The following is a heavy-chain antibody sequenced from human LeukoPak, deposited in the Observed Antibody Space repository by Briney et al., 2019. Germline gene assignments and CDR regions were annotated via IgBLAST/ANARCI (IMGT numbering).Heavy chain of an antibody. D-gene: IGHD2-21*02. V-gene: IGHV5-51*01. CDR1: GYSFNTYW. CDR2: VYPGDSDT. CDR3: ARVVVVTATHWYFDL. Sequence: GESLKISCKGSGYSFNTYWIAWVRQMPGKGLEVMGIVYPGDSDTRYSPSFQGQVTISVDKSISTAYLQWSSLQASDTAIYFCARVVVVTATHWYFDLWGRGSLVTVFS. J-gene: IGHJ2*01.